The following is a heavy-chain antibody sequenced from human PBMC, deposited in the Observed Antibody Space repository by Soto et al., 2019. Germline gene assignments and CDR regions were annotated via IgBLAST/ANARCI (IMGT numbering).Heavy chain of an antibody. V-gene: IGHV3-74*01. J-gene: IGHJ4*02. Sequence: GGSLRLSCAASGFSFSSYWMHWVRQAPGKGLVWVSSINSDGSSTSYADSVKGRFTISRDNAKNSLYLQMNSLRAEDTAVYYCARDPEYCGGDCSAPDDYWGQGTLVTVSS. D-gene: IGHD2-21*02. CDR3: ARDPEYCGGDCSAPDDY. CDR2: INSDGSST. CDR1: GFSFSSYW.